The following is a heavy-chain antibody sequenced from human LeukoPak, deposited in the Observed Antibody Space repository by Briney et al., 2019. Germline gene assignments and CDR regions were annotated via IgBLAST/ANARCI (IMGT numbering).Heavy chain of an antibody. V-gene: IGHV4-39*01. Sequence: SETLSLTCTVSGGSISSVSYYWGWIRQPPGKGLEWIGNIYYTGTTYCNPSLKSRVTISVDTSKNQFSLNLSSVTAADTAVYYCARRHYYDSSVRGWGKGTLVTVSS. CDR2: IYYTGTT. CDR1: GGSISSVSYY. D-gene: IGHD3-22*01. J-gene: IGHJ4*02. CDR3: ARRHYYDSSVRG.